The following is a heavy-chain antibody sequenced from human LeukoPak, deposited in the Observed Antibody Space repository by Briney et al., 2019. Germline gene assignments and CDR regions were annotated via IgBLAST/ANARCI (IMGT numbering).Heavy chain of an antibody. D-gene: IGHD6-19*01. V-gene: IGHV1-18*01. CDR1: GDTFINYA. Sequence: ASVKVSCKATGDTFINYAISWVRRARGQGLEWMGWISAYNGNTNYAQKLQGRVTMTTDTSTSTAYMELRSLRSDDTAVYYCARENGGGSGWYGPGEAFDYWGQGTLVTVSS. CDR2: ISAYNGNT. CDR3: ARENGGGSGWYGPGEAFDY. J-gene: IGHJ4*02.